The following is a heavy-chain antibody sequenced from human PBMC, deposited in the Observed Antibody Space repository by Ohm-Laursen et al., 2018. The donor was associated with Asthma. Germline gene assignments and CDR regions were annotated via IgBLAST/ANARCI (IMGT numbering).Heavy chain of an antibody. CDR1: GFTFSSYG. D-gene: IGHD1-26*01. CDR3: ARDLATTGYYYYYYGMDV. Sequence: SLRLSCAASGFTFSSYGMHWVRQAPGKGLEWVAVISYDGSNKYYADSVKGRFTISRDNSKNTLYLQMNSLRAEDTAVYYCARDLATTGYYYYYYGMDVWGQGTTVTVSS. J-gene: IGHJ6*02. V-gene: IGHV3-30*03. CDR2: ISYDGSNK.